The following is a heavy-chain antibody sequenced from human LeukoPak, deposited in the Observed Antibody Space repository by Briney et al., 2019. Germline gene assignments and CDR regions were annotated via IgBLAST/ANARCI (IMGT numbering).Heavy chain of an antibody. J-gene: IGHJ4*02. Sequence: PGESLRLSCAASGFTFRDYAMSWVRQAPGKGLEWVSVISGSGATTHYADSVKGRFTISRDNSKNTVYLQMNNLRAEDTAVYYCATDYYDRSGDYTVDYWGQGTLVTVSS. V-gene: IGHV3-23*01. CDR3: ATDYYDRSGDYTVDY. CDR2: ISGSGATT. D-gene: IGHD3-22*01. CDR1: GFTFRDYA.